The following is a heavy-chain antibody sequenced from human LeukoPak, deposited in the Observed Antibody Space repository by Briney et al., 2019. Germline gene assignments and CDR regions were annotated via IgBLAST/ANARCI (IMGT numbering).Heavy chain of an antibody. CDR2: IIPIFGTA. CDR3: ARVGDYYGSGANWFDP. J-gene: IGHJ5*02. D-gene: IGHD3-10*01. V-gene: IGHV1-69*05. Sequence: SVKVSCKASGGTFSSYAISWVRQAPGQGLEWMGGIIPIFGTANYAQKFQGRVTITTDESTSTAYMELSSLRSEDTAVCYCARVGDYYGSGANWFDPWGQGTLVTVSS. CDR1: GGTFSSYA.